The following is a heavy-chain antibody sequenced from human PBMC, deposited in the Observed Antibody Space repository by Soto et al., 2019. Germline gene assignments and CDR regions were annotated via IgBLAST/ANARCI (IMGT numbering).Heavy chain of an antibody. CDR2: IYKSATT. J-gene: IGHJ5*01. D-gene: IGHD7-27*01. Sequence: NPSETLSLTCSVSGDSISNLDYFWAWIRQPPGQALEYIGYIYKSATTYYNPSFESRVAISVDTSKSQFSLNVPSVTAADTAVYFCARGRYCLTGRCFPNWFDSWGQGALVTVS. CDR1: GDSISNLDYF. CDR3: ARGRYCLTGRCFPNWFDS. V-gene: IGHV4-30-4*01.